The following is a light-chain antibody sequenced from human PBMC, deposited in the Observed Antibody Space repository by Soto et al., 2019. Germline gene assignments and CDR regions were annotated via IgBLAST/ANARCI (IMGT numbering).Light chain of an antibody. Sequence: EIVLTQSPGTLSLAPGERATLSCRASQSVTSSFLAWYQQKPGQAPRLLIYGASSRATGIPDRFSGSGSGTDFTLTISRLEPEDFAVYYCQQYDSSLPFGGGTKVEIK. CDR2: GAS. J-gene: IGKJ4*01. CDR3: QQYDSSLP. V-gene: IGKV3-20*01. CDR1: QSVTSSF.